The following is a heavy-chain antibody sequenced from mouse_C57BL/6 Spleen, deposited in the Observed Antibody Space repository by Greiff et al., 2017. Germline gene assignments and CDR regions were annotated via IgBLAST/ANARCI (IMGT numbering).Heavy chain of an antibody. J-gene: IGHJ4*01. V-gene: IGHV5-12*01. D-gene: IGHD4-1*01. CDR1: GFTFSDYY. CDR3: ARGWDRYYYAMDY. Sequence: EVMLVESGGGLVQPGGSLKLSCAASGFTFSDYYMYWVRQTPEKRLEWVAYISNGGGSTYYPDTVKGRFTISRDNAKNTLYLQMSRLKSEDTAMYYCARGWDRYYYAMDYWGQGTSVTVSS. CDR2: ISNGGGST.